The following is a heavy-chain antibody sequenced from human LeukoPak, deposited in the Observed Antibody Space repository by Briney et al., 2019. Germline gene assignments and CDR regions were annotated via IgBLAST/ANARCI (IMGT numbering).Heavy chain of an antibody. Sequence: GGSLRLSCAASGFTFSSYAMSWVRRAPGKGLEWVSAINGSGGSTYYADSVKGRFTISRDNSKNTLYLQMNTLRAEDTAVYYCARSKSYYYDSSGYYYFDYWGQGTLVTVSS. V-gene: IGHV3-23*01. CDR2: INGSGGST. CDR1: GFTFSSYA. CDR3: ARSKSYYYDSSGYYYFDY. D-gene: IGHD3-22*01. J-gene: IGHJ4*02.